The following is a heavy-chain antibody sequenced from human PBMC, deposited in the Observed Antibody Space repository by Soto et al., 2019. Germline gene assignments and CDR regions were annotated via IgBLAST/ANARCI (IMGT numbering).Heavy chain of an antibody. Sequence: ASVKVSCKASGYTFTSYGISWVRQAPGQGLEWMGWISAYNGNTNYAQKLQGRVTMTTDTSTSTAYMELRSLRSDDTAVYYCASSHYGRDAFDIWGQGTMVTVSS. CDR1: GYTFTSYG. CDR3: ASSHYGRDAFDI. D-gene: IGHD3-10*01. J-gene: IGHJ3*02. V-gene: IGHV1-18*01. CDR2: ISAYNGNT.